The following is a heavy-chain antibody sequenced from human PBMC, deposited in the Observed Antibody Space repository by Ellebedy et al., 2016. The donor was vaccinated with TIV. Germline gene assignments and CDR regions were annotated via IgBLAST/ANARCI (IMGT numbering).Heavy chain of an antibody. CDR2: IKEDGSEK. CDR3: ARELPLRYFDWLSTWFDP. CDR1: GFIFSSYW. J-gene: IGHJ5*02. V-gene: IGHV3-7*01. D-gene: IGHD3-9*01. Sequence: GGSLRLSCEASGFIFSSYWMNWVRQAPGKGLEWVANIKEDGSEKYYVDSVKGRFTISRDNAKNSLYLQMNSLRVEDTAVYYCARELPLRYFDWLSTWFDPWGQGTLVTVSS.